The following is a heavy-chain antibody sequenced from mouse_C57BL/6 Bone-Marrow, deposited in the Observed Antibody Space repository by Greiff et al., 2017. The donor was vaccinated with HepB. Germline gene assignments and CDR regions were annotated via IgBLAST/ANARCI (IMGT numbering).Heavy chain of an antibody. CDR1: GFTFSSYG. Sequence: EVQLVESGGDLVKPGGSLKLSCAASGFTFSSYGMSWVRQTPDKRLEWVPTISSGGSYTYYPDSVKGRFTISRDNAKNTLYLQMSSLKSEDTAMYYCARSYYYGSFPDYWGQGTTLTVSS. CDR2: ISSGGSYT. CDR3: ARSYYYGSFPDY. V-gene: IGHV5-6*01. D-gene: IGHD1-1*01. J-gene: IGHJ2*01.